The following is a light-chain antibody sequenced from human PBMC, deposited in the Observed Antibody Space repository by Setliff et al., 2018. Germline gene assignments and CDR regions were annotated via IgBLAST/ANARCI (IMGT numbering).Light chain of an antibody. CDR3: SSYTSSSTFYV. CDR2: DVS. J-gene: IGLJ1*01. V-gene: IGLV2-14*03. CDR1: SGDVGGYNY. Sequence: QSVLTQPASVSGSPGQSITISCTGISGDVGGYNYVSWYQQHPGKAPKLMIYDVSNRPSGVSNRFSGSKSGNTASLTISGLQAEDEADYYCSSYTSSSTFYVFGTGTKVTVL.